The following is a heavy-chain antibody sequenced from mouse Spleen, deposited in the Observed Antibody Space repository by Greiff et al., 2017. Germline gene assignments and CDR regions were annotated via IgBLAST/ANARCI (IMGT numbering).Heavy chain of an antibody. J-gene: IGHJ2*01. V-gene: IGHV14-4*01. D-gene: IGHD2-3*01. CDR1: GFNIKDDY. CDR2: IDPENGDT. Sequence: VQLQQSGAELVRPGASVKLSCTASGFNIKDDYMHWVKQRPEQGLEWIGWIDPENGDTEYASKFQGKATITADTSSNTAYLQLSSLTSEDTAVYYCTTDGGRYWGQGTTLTVSS. CDR3: TTDGGRY.